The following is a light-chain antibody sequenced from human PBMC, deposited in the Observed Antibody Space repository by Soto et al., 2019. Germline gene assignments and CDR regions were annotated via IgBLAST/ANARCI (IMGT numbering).Light chain of an antibody. J-gene: IGKJ4*01. CDR1: QSLSSN. CDR3: QQYNDWPLT. CDR2: GAS. Sequence: EIVMTQSPPTLSVSPGEGATLSCRASQSLSSNLAWYYQKPGQAPRLLIYGASTRATGIPARFSGSVSGTEFTLTISSLQSEDFAVYYCQQYNDWPLTFGGGTKVDIK. V-gene: IGKV3-15*01.